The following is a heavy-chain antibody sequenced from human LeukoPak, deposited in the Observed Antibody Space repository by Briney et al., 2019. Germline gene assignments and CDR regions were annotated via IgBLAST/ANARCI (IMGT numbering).Heavy chain of an antibody. Sequence: SETLSLTCTVSGGSISSYYWSWIRQPPGKGLEWIGYIYYSGSTNYNPSLKSRVTISVDTSKNQFSLKLSSVTAADTAVYYCAREAPVLATLELNYYYMDVWGKGTTVTVSS. CDR3: AREAPVLATLELNYYYMDV. J-gene: IGHJ6*03. CDR1: GGSISSYY. CDR2: IYYSGST. D-gene: IGHD1-7*01. V-gene: IGHV4-59*01.